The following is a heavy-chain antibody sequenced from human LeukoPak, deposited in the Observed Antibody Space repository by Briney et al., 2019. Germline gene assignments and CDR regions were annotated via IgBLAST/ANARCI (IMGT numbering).Heavy chain of an antibody. CDR1: GYIFTSYV. J-gene: IGHJ4*02. CDR2: INTNTGNP. Sequence: ASVKVSCKASGYIFTSYVLHWVRQAPGQGLEWMGWINTNTGNPTYAQGFTGRFVFSLDTSVSTAYLQISSLKADDTALYYCARGDYETHGYQTRWGQGTLVTVSS. CDR3: ARGDYETHGYQTR. V-gene: IGHV7-4-1*02. D-gene: IGHD3-22*01.